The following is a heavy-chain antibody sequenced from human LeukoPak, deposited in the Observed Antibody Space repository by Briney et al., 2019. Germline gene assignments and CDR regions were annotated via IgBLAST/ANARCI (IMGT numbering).Heavy chain of an antibody. V-gene: IGHV1-46*03. D-gene: IGHD3-22*01. CDR2: INPSGGST. CDR3: ARRITMNRDAFDI. Sequence: ASVKVSCKASGYTFTSYYMHWVRQAPGQGLEWMGIINPSGGSTSYAQKFQGRVTMTRDTSTSTVYMELSSLRSEDTAVCYCARRITMNRDAFDIWGQGTMVTVSS. CDR1: GYTFTSYY. J-gene: IGHJ3*02.